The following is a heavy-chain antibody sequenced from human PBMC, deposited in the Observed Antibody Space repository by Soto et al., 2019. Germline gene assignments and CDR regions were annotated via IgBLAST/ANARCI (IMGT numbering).Heavy chain of an antibody. Sequence: GESLKISCNGSGYSFTSYWISWVRQMPGKGLEWMGRIDPSDSYTNYSPSFQGHVTISADKSISTAYLQWSSLKASDTAVYYCERLSGSYYYYYVMDVWGQVTKVTVYS. CDR1: GYSFTSYW. CDR2: IDPSDSYT. V-gene: IGHV5-10-1*01. J-gene: IGHJ6*02. D-gene: IGHD1-26*01. CDR3: ERLSGSYYYYYVMDV.